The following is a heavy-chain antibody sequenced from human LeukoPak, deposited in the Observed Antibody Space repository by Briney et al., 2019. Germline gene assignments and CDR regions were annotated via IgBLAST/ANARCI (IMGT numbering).Heavy chain of an antibody. CDR1: GGSISSSSYY. J-gene: IGHJ5*02. D-gene: IGHD6-19*01. CDR2: IYFRGST. Sequence: SETLSLTCTASGGSISSSSYYWGWIRQPPGKGLEWIGSIYFRGSTYYNPSLKSRVTISVDTSKNQFSLKLSSVTAADTAVYYCARLGYSSGNWFDPWGQGTPVTVSS. V-gene: IGHV4-39*01. CDR3: ARLGYSSGNWFDP.